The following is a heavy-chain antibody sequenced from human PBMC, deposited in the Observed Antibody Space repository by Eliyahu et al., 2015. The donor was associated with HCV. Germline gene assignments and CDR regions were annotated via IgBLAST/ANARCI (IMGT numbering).Heavy chain of an antibody. CDR3: ARWHFDWLSKGKYGMDV. V-gene: IGHV1-8*01. Sequence: QVQLVQSGAEVKKPGASVKVSCKASGYTFTSYDINWVRQATGQGLEWMGWMNPNSGNTGYAQKFQGRVTMTRNTSISTAYMELSSLRSEDTAVYYCARWHFDWLSKGKYGMDVWGQGTTVTVSS. J-gene: IGHJ6*02. D-gene: IGHD3-9*01. CDR1: GYTFTSYD. CDR2: MNPNSGNT.